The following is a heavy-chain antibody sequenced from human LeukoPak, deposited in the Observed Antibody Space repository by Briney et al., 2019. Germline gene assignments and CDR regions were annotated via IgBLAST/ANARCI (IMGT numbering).Heavy chain of an antibody. CDR2: IYYSGST. CDR1: GGSISSYY. J-gene: IGHJ5*02. Sequence: SETLSLTCTVSGGSISSYYWSWIRQPPGKGLEWIGYIYYSGSTNYNPSLKSRVTISVDTSKNQFSLKLSSVTAADTAVYYCARGGRYGGLSGRTQYNWFDPWGQGTLVTVSS. D-gene: IGHD4-23*01. V-gene: IGHV4-59*08. CDR3: ARGGRYGGLSGRTQYNWFDP.